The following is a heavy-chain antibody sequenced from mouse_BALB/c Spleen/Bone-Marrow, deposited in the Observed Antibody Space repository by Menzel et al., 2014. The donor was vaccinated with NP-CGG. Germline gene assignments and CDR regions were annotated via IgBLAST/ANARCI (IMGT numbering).Heavy chain of an antibody. CDR1: GYTFSNYW. V-gene: IGHV1-9*01. CDR3: ARTADGYFYAMDY. D-gene: IGHD2-3*01. J-gene: IGHJ4*01. Sequence: VQGVESGAELMKPGASVKISCKATGYTFSNYWIEWIKQRPGHGLEWIGEILPGSGSSNYNEKLKGKATFTADTSSNTAYMQLRSLTSEDSAVYYCARTADGYFYAMDYWGQGTSVTVSS. CDR2: ILPGSGSS.